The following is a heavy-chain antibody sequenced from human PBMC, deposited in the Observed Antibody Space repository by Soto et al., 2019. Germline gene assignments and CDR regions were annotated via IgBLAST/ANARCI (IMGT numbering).Heavy chain of an antibody. CDR2: IYYRGNA. CDR1: GGSTSGYY. V-gene: IGHV4-59*01. Sequence: QVQLQESGPGLVKPSETLSLTCTVSGGSTSGYYWSWIRQAPGKGLEWIGYIYYRGNANYNPSLKSRVSISVDTSKNRFSHKLNSVTPADTAGYYCARGYRGAEVLWYFDLWGRGTLINVSS. CDR3: ARGYRGAEVLWYFDL. D-gene: IGHD1-1*01. J-gene: IGHJ2*01.